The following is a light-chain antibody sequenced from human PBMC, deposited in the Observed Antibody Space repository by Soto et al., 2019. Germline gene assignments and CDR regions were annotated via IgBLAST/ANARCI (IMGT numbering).Light chain of an antibody. CDR3: QQYGSSPL. J-gene: IGKJ2*01. CDR1: QSVSSSY. V-gene: IGKV3-20*01. Sequence: EIGLTQSQGTLSLSPGERATLSCRASQSVSSSYLAWYQQKPGQAPRLLIYDASSRATGIPDRFSGSGSGTDFTLTISSLEPEDFAVYYCQQYGSSPLFGQGTKLEIK. CDR2: DAS.